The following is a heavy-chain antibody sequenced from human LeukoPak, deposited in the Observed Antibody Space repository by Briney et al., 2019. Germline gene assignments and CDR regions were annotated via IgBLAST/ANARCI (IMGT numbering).Heavy chain of an antibody. Sequence: PSGTLSLTCAVSGGSISSSNWWSWVRQPPGKGLEWIGEIYHSGSTNYNPSLKSRVTISVDTSKNQFSLKLSSVTAADTAVYYCATDSSGYPPPRNYGMDVWGQGTTVTISS. V-gene: IGHV4-4*02. CDR2: IYHSGST. J-gene: IGHJ6*02. D-gene: IGHD3-22*01. CDR3: ATDSSGYPPPRNYGMDV. CDR1: GGSISSSNW.